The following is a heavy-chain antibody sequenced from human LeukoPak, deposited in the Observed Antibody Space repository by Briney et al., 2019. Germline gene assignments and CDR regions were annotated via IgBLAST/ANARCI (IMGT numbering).Heavy chain of an antibody. Sequence: SETLSLTCAVSGGSISSSNWWSWVRQPPGKGLEWIGEIYHSGSTNYNPSLKSRVTISVDKSKNQFSLKLSSVTAADTAVYYCASAYGGNSGGFDYWGQGTLVTVSS. J-gene: IGHJ4*02. D-gene: IGHD4-23*01. CDR3: ASAYGGNSGGFDY. V-gene: IGHV4-4*02. CDR1: GGSISSSNW. CDR2: IYHSGST.